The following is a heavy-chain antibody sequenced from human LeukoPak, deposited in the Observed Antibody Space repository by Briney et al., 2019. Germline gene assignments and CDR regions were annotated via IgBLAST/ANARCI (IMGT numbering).Heavy chain of an antibody. CDR3: AREVRGWPRFDALDI. Sequence: ASVKVSCKASGYTFTSYAMNWVRQAPGQGLEWMGWINTNTGNPTYAQGFTGRFVFSLDTSVSTAYLQISSLKAEDTAVYYCAREVRGWPRFDALDIWGQGTMVTVSS. J-gene: IGHJ3*02. V-gene: IGHV7-4-1*02. CDR2: INTNTGNP. CDR1: GYTFTSYA. D-gene: IGHD6-19*01.